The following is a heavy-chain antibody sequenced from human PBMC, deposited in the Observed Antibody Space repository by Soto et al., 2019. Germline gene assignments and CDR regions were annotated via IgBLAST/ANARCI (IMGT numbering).Heavy chain of an antibody. CDR2: IIPIFGTA. CDR3: ARWESSSTAFDY. D-gene: IGHD6-13*01. CDR1: GGTFSSYA. J-gene: IGHJ4*02. Sequence: GASVKVSCKASGGTFSSYAISWVRQAPGQGLEWMGGIIPIFGTANYAQKFQGRVTITADESTSTAYMELSSLRSEDTAVYYCARWESSSTAFDYWGQGTLVTVSS. V-gene: IGHV1-69*13.